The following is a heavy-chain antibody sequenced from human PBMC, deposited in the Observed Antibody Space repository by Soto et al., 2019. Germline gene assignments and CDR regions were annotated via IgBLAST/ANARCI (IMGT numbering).Heavy chain of an antibody. CDR2: IHQDGNEK. J-gene: IGHJ4*02. V-gene: IGHV3-7*03. CDR3: RGGGHVDY. CDR1: GFAFSDYW. D-gene: IGHD5-12*01. Sequence: RRLSCVVSGFAFSDYWMTWVRQAPGKGLERVAHIHQDGNEKYYADSGKGRFTSSRDNARNSVYLQMSNLRVEDTAFYYWRGGGHVDYWGQGTLITVSS.